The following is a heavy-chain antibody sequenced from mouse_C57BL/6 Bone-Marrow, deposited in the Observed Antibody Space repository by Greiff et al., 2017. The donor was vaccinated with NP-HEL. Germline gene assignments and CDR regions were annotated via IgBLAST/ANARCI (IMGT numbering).Heavy chain of an antibody. CDR1: GYTFTGYW. CDR2: ILPGSGST. D-gene: IGHD1-1*01. V-gene: IGHV1-9*01. J-gene: IGHJ3*01. CDR3: ARRGYYGSREGLAWFAY. Sequence: QVQLQQSGAELMKPGASVKLSCKATGYTFTGYWIEWVKQRPGHGLEWIGEILPGSGSTNYNEKFKGKATFTADTSSNTAYMQLSSLTTGDSAIYYCARRGYYGSREGLAWFAYWGQGTLVTVSA.